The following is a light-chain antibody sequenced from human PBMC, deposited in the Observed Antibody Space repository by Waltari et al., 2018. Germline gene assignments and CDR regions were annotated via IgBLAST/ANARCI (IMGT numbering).Light chain of an antibody. CDR3: CSYAGSGVV. Sequence: QSALTQPASVSGSPGQSITISCPGTSSDVGSYNLVSWYQQHPGKAPKLMIYEVSKRPSGVSNRFSGSKSGNTASLTISGLQAEDEADYYCCSYAGSGVVFGGGTKLTVL. V-gene: IGLV2-23*02. CDR2: EVS. J-gene: IGLJ2*01. CDR1: SSDVGSYNL.